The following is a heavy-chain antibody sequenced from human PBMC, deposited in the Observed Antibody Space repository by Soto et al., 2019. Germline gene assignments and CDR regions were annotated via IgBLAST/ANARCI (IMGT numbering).Heavy chain of an antibody. CDR3: ARDRAHYDFWSGYHMTKFDY. D-gene: IGHD3-3*01. V-gene: IGHV1-18*01. CDR1: GYTFTSYG. Sequence: ASVKVSCKASGYTFTSYGISWVRQAPGQGLEWMGWISAYNGNTNYAQKLRGRVTMTTDTSTSTAYMELRSLRSDDTAVYYCARDRAHYDFWSGYHMTKFDYWGQGTLVTVSS. J-gene: IGHJ4*02. CDR2: ISAYNGNT.